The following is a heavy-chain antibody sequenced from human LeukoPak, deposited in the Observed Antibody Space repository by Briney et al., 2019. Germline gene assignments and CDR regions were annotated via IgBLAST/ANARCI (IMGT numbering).Heavy chain of an antibody. CDR2: IYWNDDK. V-gene: IGHV2-5*01. CDR3: AHSIIAVASRPNWFDP. J-gene: IGHJ5*02. Sequence: ASGPTLVKPTQTLTLTCTFSGFSLRTSGVGVGWIRQPPGKALEWLALIYWNDDKRYSPSLKSRLTITKDTSKNQVVLTMTNMDPVDTATYYCAHSIIAVASRPNWFDPWGQGTLVTVSS. CDR1: GFSLRTSGVG. D-gene: IGHD6-19*01.